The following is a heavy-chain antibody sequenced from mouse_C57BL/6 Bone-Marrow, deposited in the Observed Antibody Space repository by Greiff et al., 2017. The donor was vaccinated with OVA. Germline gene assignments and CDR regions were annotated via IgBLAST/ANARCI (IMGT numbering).Heavy chain of an antibody. J-gene: IGHJ2*01. V-gene: IGHV1-81*01. CDR2: IYPRRGNP. D-gene: IGHD1-1*01. CDR3: ARWGYYYGSSLDN. CDR1: GYTFTSYG. Sequence: VQLQESGAELARPGASVKLSCKASGYTFTSYGISWVKQRTGQGLEWIGEIYPRRGNPYYHAKFQGKATLTADKSSSTAYMELRSLTSENSAVYVCARWGYYYGSSLDNWGQGTTLTVSS.